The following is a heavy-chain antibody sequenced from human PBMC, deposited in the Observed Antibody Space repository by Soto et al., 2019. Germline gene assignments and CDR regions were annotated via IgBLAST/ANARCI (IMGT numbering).Heavy chain of an antibody. J-gene: IGHJ4*02. D-gene: IGHD3-22*01. V-gene: IGHV3-23*01. CDR1: GFTFSSSA. Sequence: TGGSLRLSCAASGFTFSSSAMSWVRQAPGRGLEWFSTISGSGGTPYYADSVKGRFTISRDNSKNTLYLVLNSLRAEDTAVYYCVRATYFSDSSGYTRCLDYWGQGTLVTVSS. CDR2: ISGSGGTP. CDR3: VRATYFSDSSGYTRCLDY.